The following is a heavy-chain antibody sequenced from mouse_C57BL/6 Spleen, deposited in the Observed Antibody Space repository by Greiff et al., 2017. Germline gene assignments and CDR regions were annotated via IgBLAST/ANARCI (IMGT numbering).Heavy chain of an antibody. Sequence: EVMLVASGEGLVKPGGSLKLSCAASGFTFSSYAMSWVRQTPEKRLEWVAYISSGGDYIYYADTVKGRFTISRDNARNTLYLQMSSLKSEDTAMYYCTRERVYYYGSRYFDVWGTGTTVTVSS. CDR1: GFTFSSYA. CDR2: ISSGGDYI. V-gene: IGHV5-9-1*02. J-gene: IGHJ1*03. CDR3: TRERVYYYGSRYFDV. D-gene: IGHD1-1*01.